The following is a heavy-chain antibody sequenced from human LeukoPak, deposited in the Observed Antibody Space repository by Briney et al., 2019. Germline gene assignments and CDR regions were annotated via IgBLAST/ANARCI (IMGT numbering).Heavy chain of an antibody. J-gene: IGHJ4*02. D-gene: IGHD2-2*02. Sequence: SSETLSLTCTVSGGSISSSNFYWGWVRQPPGKGLEWIGSIYYSGSTYYNPSLKSRVTISVDTSKNQFPLKLSSVTAADTAVYHCARSLYQLLYVFDYWGQGTLVTVSS. CDR1: GGSISSSNFY. CDR3: ARSLYQLLYVFDY. CDR2: IYYSGST. V-gene: IGHV4-39*01.